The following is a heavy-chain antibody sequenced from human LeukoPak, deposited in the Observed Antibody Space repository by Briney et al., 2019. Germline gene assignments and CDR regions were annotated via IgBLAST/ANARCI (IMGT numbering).Heavy chain of an antibody. CDR2: ISGSGNST. CDR1: GFTFSSYA. J-gene: IGHJ3*02. V-gene: IGHV3-23*01. D-gene: IGHD3-9*01. Sequence: GGSLTLSCPASGFTFSSYAMNWVRQAPGKGLDWVSVISGSGNSTYYADSVKGRFTITRDNSKNTLYLQMISLRAEDTAVYYCAKDRVGRGVDYDAFDIWGQGTMVTVSS. CDR3: AKDRVGRGVDYDAFDI.